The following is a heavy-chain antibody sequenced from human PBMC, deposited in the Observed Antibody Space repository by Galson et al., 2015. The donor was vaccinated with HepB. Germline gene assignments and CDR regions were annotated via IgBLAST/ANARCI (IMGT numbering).Heavy chain of an antibody. V-gene: IGHV3-74*01. CDR1: GFTFSDYW. CDR3: ARELAFGCGSYSR. CDR2: VNFDGTST. D-gene: IGHD6-19*01. Sequence: SLRLSCAASGFTFSDYWMHWVRQAPGKGLVWVSYVNFDGTSTRYADSVKGRFTVSRDNAENTVYLQMNSLRAEDTGIYYCARELAFGCGSYSRWGQGALVTVSS. J-gene: IGHJ4*02.